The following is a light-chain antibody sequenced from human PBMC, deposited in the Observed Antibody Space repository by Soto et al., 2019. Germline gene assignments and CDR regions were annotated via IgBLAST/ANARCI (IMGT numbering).Light chain of an antibody. V-gene: IGKV1-39*01. J-gene: IGKJ4*01. CDR1: QSIRSY. Sequence: DIQMTQSPSSLSASVGDRVSIACRASQSIRSYLNWYQQKRGKATKHLIDFASSLQSGVPSRFSGSGSGTDFSLTISSLQPADFASYYCQQTYTTPLTFGGGTKVEIE. CDR2: FAS. CDR3: QQTYTTPLT.